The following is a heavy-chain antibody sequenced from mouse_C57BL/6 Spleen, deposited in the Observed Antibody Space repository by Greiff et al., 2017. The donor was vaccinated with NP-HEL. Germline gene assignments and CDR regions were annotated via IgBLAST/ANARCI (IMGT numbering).Heavy chain of an antibody. Sequence: EVHLVESGGGLVKPGGSLKLSCAASGFTFSDYGMHWVRQAPEKGLEWVAYISSGSSTIYYADTVKGRFTISRDNAKNTLFLQMTSLRSEDTAMYYCATYGSSSFAYWGQGTLVTVSA. V-gene: IGHV5-17*01. J-gene: IGHJ3*01. CDR2: ISSGSSTI. CDR3: ATYGSSSFAY. D-gene: IGHD1-1*01. CDR1: GFTFSDYG.